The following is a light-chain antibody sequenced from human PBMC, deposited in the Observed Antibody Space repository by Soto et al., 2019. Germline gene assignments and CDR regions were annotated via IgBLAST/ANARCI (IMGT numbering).Light chain of an antibody. J-gene: IGKJ1*01. Sequence: AIQLTQSPSSLSASVGDRVTITCRASQGISSALAWYQQKPGKAPKLLIYDASSLESGVPSRFSGSGSGTDFTLTISSLQPEDFATYYCQQFNSYLRGTFGQGTKVEIK. CDR1: QGISSA. CDR2: DAS. CDR3: QQFNSYLRGT. V-gene: IGKV1-13*02.